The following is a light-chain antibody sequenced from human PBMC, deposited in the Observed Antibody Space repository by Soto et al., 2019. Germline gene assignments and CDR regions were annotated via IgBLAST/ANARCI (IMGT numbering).Light chain of an antibody. CDR2: GTS. Sequence: QSPATLSLYPGDRATLSCRASQYINTRLAWYQHRPGQAPRLLIYGTSIRAPGIPARFSASGTGTDFTLTISGVEPEDFAVYYCLQCGMFPRPFGQG. V-gene: IGKV3D-11*01. J-gene: IGKJ1*01. CDR3: LQCGMFPRP. CDR1: QYINTR.